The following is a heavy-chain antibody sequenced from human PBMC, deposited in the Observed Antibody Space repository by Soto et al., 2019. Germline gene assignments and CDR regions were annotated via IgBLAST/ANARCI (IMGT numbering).Heavy chain of an antibody. CDR3: ARMWSGFNSH. Sequence: PSETLSLTCTVSGGSISSNNYYWGWIRQPPGKGLEWIGRIYHSGCTYYNPSLKSRVTISVDTSKNQFSLKLSSVTAADTAVYYCARMWSGFNSHWGQGTLVTVSS. D-gene: IGHD6-25*01. J-gene: IGHJ4*02. V-gene: IGHV4-39*07. CDR1: GGSISSNNYY. CDR2: IYHSGCT.